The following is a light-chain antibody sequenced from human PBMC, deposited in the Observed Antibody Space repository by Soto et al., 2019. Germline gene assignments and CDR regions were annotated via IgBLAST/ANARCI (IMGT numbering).Light chain of an antibody. CDR2: EVS. J-gene: IGLJ3*02. V-gene: IGLV2-14*01. Sequence: QSALTQPASVSASPGQSITISCAGTSSDVGGYNYVSWYQHYPGKAPKLMIYEVSNRPSGVSNRFSGSKSGNTASLTISGLQAEDEADYYCSSFTTSTTWVFGGGTQLTVL. CDR1: SSDVGGYNY. CDR3: SSFTTSTTWV.